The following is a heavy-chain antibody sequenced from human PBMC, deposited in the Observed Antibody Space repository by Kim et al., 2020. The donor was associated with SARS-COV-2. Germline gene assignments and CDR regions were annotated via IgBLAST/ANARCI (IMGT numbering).Heavy chain of an antibody. J-gene: IGHJ3*02. V-gene: IGHV1-69*01. Sequence: QKFQGGVTITADESTSTAYMELSSLRSEDTAVYYCARVRSIAAAGMAFDIWGQGTMVTVSS. D-gene: IGHD6-13*01. CDR3: ARVRSIAAAGMAFDI.